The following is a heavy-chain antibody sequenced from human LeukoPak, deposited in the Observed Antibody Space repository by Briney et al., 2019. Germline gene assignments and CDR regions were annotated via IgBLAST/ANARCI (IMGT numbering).Heavy chain of an antibody. V-gene: IGHV4-34*01. CDR2: INHSGST. D-gene: IGHD3-10*01. J-gene: IGHJ4*01. CDR3: ASSPYRSVRPVYD. Sequence: PSETLSLTCAVYGGSFSGYYWSWIRQPPGKGLEWIGEINHSGSTNYNPSLKSRVTISVDTSKNQFSLKLSSVTAADTAVYYCASSPYRSVRPVYDWGHGTLVIVSS. CDR1: GGSFSGYY.